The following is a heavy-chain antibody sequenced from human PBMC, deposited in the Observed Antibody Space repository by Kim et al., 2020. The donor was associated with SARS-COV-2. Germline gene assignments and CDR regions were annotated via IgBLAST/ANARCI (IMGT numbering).Heavy chain of an antibody. V-gene: IGHV1-3*01. CDR3: ARDEKGCPDY. J-gene: IGHJ4*02. CDR2: KK. D-gene: IGHD2-15*01. Sequence: KKKYSQKFQGRVTITRETSASTAYMELSSLRTEDTAVYYCARDEKGCPDYWGQGTLVTVSS.